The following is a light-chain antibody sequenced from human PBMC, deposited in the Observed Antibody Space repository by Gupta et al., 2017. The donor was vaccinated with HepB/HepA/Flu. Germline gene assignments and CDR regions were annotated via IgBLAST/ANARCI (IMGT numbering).Light chain of an antibody. CDR1: QGISNY. Sequence: DIQMTQSPSSLSASVGDRVTITCRASQGISNYLAWYQQKPGKGPKLLIYAASTLQSGVPSRFSGSGSGTDFTLTISSRQPEDVATYYCQKYNSALTWTFGQGTKVEIK. CDR3: QKYNSALTWT. J-gene: IGKJ1*01. CDR2: AAS. V-gene: IGKV1-27*01.